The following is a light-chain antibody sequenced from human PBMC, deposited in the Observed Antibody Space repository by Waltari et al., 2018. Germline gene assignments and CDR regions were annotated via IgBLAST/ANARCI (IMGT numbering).Light chain of an antibody. V-gene: IGLV3-1*01. Sequence: SYELTQPPSVSVSPGQTARITCSGHKLGDKYASWYQHKPGQSPVLVIYQDTMRPSGIPERFSGSNSENIATLTISGTQALDEADYYCQAWDNSVVVFGGGTKLTVL. CDR3: QAWDNSVVV. CDR2: QDT. J-gene: IGLJ2*01. CDR1: KLGDKY.